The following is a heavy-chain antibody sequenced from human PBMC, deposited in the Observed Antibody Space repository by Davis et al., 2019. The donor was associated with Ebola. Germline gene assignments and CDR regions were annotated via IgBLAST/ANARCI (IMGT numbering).Heavy chain of an antibody. CDR1: GFTFSSYS. D-gene: IGHD3-22*01. V-gene: IGHV3-48*02. Sequence: GGSLRLSCAASGFTFSSYSMNWVRQAPGKGLEWVSYISSSSTIYYADSVKGRFTISRDNAKNSLYLQMNSLRDEDTAVYYCAREGYYDSSGYSFEVIDYWGQGTLVTVSS. J-gene: IGHJ4*02. CDR2: ISSSSTI. CDR3: AREGYYDSSGYSFEVIDY.